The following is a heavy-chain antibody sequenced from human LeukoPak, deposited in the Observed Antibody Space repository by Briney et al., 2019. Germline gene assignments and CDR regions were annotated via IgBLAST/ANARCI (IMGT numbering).Heavy chain of an antibody. CDR3: ARDGSAPGLYFDS. V-gene: IGHV3-53*01. CDR2: IYSGGST. D-gene: IGHD6-13*01. J-gene: IGHJ4*02. Sequence: GGSLRLSCAASGFTVSSNYMSWVRQAPGKGLEWVSVIYSGGSTYYADSVKGRFTISRDNSKNTLYLQMNSLRAEDTAVYYCARDGSAPGLYFDSWGQGTLVTVSS. CDR1: GFTVSSNY.